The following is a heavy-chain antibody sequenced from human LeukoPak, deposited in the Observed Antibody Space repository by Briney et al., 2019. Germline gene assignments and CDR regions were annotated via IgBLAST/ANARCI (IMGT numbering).Heavy chain of an antibody. J-gene: IGHJ4*02. CDR1: GVSVTSYY. CDR3: ARFTKDSSSSSGYYFDY. D-gene: IGHD6-13*01. Sequence: ASKTLSLTCTVSGVSVTSYYWSWLRQPAGKGLEWIGRIYTSGSTSYNPSLRSRLTMSVDTSKNQFSLNLSSVTAADTAVYYCARFTKDSSSSSGYYFDYWSQGTLVTVSS. V-gene: IGHV4-4*07. CDR2: IYTSGST.